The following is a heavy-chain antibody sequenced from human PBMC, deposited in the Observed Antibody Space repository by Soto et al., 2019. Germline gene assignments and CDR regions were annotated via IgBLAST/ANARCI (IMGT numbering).Heavy chain of an antibody. CDR2: INWNGGST. J-gene: IGHJ6*02. D-gene: IGHD1-26*01. CDR1: GFTFDDYG. CDR3: ASGIVGATTYGMDV. V-gene: IGHV3-20*04. Sequence: GGSLRLSCAASGFTFDDYGMSWVPQAPGKGLEWVSGINWNGGSTGYADSVKGRFTISRDNAKNSLYLQMNSLRAEDTALYYCASGIVGATTYGMDVWGQGTTVTVSS.